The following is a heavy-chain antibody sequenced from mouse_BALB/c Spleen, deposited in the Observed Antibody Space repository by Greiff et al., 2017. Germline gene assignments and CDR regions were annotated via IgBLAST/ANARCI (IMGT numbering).Heavy chain of an antibody. CDR3: ARSDFPYYAMDY. J-gene: IGHJ4*01. V-gene: IGHV3-2*02. CDR2: ISYSGST. CDR1: GYSITSDYA. Sequence: EVQLQQSGPGLVKPSQSLSLTCTVTGYSITSDYAWNWIRQFPGNKLEWMGYISYSGSTSYNPSLKSRISITRDTSKNQFFLQLNSVTTEDTATYYCARSDFPYYAMDYWGQGTSVTVSS.